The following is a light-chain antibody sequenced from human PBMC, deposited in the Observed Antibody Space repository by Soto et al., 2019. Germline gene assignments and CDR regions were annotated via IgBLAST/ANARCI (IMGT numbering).Light chain of an antibody. CDR1: QSLLHSSGNNY. V-gene: IGKV2-28*01. CDR2: LGS. CDR3: MQALQTPLT. Sequence: DIVMTQSPLSLPVTPGESASISCRSSQSLLHSSGNNYLDWYLQKPGQSPQLLIYLGSNRAPEVPDKFSGSGSGTDFTLKISRVEAEDVGVYYCMQALQTPLTFGGGTKVEIK. J-gene: IGKJ4*01.